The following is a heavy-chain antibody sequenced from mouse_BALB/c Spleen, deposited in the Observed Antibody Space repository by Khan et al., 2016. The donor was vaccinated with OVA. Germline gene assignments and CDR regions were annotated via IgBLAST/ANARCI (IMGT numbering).Heavy chain of an antibody. Sequence: VQLQQSGAELAKPGASVKMSYKASGYTFATYWMHWIKQRPGQGLEWIGYIIPSTAYTEYNQKFKDKATLTTDTSSSTAYMQLSGLTSEDSAVYYGARRGREGIFVYWGQGTLVTVSA. CDR2: IIPSTAYT. V-gene: IGHV1-7*01. CDR3: ARRGREGIFVY. J-gene: IGHJ3*01. CDR1: GYTFATYW.